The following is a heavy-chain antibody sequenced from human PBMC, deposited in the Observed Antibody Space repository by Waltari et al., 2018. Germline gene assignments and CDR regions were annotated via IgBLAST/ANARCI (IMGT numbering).Heavy chain of an antibody. J-gene: IGHJ4*02. CDR2: TYYSGDG. V-gene: IGHV4-39*01. D-gene: IGHD6-13*01. CDR3: ARQEGQQLVLYDH. Sequence: QLLLQESGPGLLQPSATLSLPCRVSGGSLTSTSYYWAWIRQPPGKGLEWIGSTYYSGDGYFNPSLESRVTISVDTSKNQFSLNLASLTAKDTAVYYCARQEGQQLVLYDHWGQGVLVTVSS. CDR1: GGSLTSTSYY.